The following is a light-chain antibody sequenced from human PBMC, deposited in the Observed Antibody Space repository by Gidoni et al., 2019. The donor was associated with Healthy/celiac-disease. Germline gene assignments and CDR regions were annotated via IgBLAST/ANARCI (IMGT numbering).Light chain of an antibody. CDR1: QSISSW. CDR2: KAS. Sequence: DIQMTQSPSTLSASVGDRVTITCRSSQSISSWLAWYQQKPGKAPKLLIYKASSLESVVPSRFSGSGSGTAFTLTISSLQPYDFATYYCQQYNSYRWTFGQGTKVEIK. J-gene: IGKJ1*01. V-gene: IGKV1-5*03. CDR3: QQYNSYRWT.